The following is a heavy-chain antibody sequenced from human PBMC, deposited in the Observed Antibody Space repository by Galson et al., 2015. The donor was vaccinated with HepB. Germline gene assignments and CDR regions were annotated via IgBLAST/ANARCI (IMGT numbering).Heavy chain of an antibody. D-gene: IGHD3-22*01. J-gene: IGHJ4*02. V-gene: IGHV7-4-1*02. CDR2: INTNTGNP. CDR1: GYTFTNYA. Sequence: SVKVSCKASGYTFTNYAMSWVRQAPGQGLEWMGWINTNTGNPKYAQGFTGRFVFSLDTSVSTAYLQIINLRAEDTAVYYCARVDGSAYYYVDYWGQGTLVTVSS. CDR3: ARVDGSAYYYVDY.